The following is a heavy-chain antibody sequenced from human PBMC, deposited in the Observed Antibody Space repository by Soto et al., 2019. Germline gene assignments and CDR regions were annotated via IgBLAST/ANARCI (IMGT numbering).Heavy chain of an antibody. CDR1: GFTFSSYW. D-gene: IGHD2-2*01. J-gene: IGHJ6*02. Sequence: EVQLVESGGGLVQPGGSLRLSCAASGFTFSSYWMSWVRQAPGKGLEWVANIKQDGSEKYYVDSVKGRFTISRDNAKNSLYLQMNSLRAEDTAVYYCARDPNQLYYYYGMDVWGQGTTVTVSS. V-gene: IGHV3-7*03. CDR3: ARDPNQLYYYYGMDV. CDR2: IKQDGSEK.